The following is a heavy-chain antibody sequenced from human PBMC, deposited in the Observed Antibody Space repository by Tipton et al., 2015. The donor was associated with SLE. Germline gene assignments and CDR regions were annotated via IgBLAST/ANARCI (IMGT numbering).Heavy chain of an antibody. Sequence: TLSLTCTVSGGSISSSSYYWGWIRQPPGKGLEWIGSIYYSGSTDYNPSLKSRVTISVDTSKNQFSLKLSSVTAADTAVYYCASEGYSSSGWSYWGQGTLVTVSS. CDR1: GGSISSSSYY. J-gene: IGHJ4*02. CDR3: ASEGYSSSGWSY. CDR2: IYYSGST. V-gene: IGHV4-39*07. D-gene: IGHD6-13*01.